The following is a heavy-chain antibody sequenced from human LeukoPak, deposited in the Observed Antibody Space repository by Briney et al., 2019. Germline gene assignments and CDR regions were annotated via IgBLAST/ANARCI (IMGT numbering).Heavy chain of an antibody. CDR3: ARVAGGGGYFRNWFDP. CDR2: INPNSGGT. J-gene: IGHJ5*02. CDR1: GYTFTSYD. Sequence: ASVKVSCKASGYTFTSYDINWVRQATGQGLDWMGWINPNSGGTNYAQKSQGRVTMTRDTSISTAYMELSRLRSDDTAVYYCARVAGGGGYFRNWFDPWGQGTLVTVSS. D-gene: IGHD1-26*01. V-gene: IGHV1-2*02.